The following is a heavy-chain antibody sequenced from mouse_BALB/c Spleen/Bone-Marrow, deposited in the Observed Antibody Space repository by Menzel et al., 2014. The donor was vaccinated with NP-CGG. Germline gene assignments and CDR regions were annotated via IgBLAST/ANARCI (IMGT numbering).Heavy chain of an antibody. D-gene: IGHD1-1*01. CDR1: GYAFSRSW. J-gene: IGHJ3*01. Sequence: QVQLQQSGAELVRPGSSVKISCKASGYAFSRSWMNWAKQRPGQGLEWIGQIYPGDDDTNYSGKFKGRATLTADKSSGTAYMQLSSLTSEDSAVYFCAGSTPLAYWGQGTLVTVSA. CDR2: IYPGDDDT. V-gene: IGHV1-80*01. CDR3: AGSTPLAY.